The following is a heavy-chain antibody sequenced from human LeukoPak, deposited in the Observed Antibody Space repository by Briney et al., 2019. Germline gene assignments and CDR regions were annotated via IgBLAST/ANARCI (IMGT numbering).Heavy chain of an antibody. V-gene: IGHV1-69*13. D-gene: IGHD1-7*01. CDR3: ATDELTGQLVF. CDR1: GGSFTKYT. Sequence: VASVKVSCKASGGSFTKYTLSWVRQAPGQGLEWMGGIIPIFGAANYAQKFRGRLTVTADESRTTAYMELNSLTSEDTAVYFCATDELTGQLVFWGQGTRVTVSS. J-gene: IGHJ4*02. CDR2: IIPIFGAA.